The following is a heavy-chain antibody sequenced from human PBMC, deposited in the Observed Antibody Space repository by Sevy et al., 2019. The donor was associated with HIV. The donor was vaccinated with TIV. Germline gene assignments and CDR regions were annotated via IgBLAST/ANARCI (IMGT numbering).Heavy chain of an antibody. CDR3: AKDSSSWYGVFYSDY. CDR2: ISWDGGST. D-gene: IGHD6-13*01. J-gene: IGHJ4*02. V-gene: IGHV3-43*01. Sequence: GGSLRLSCTASGFTFDDYTMHWVRQAPGKGLEWVSLISWDGGSTYYADSVKGRFTISRDNSKNSLYLQMNSLRTEDTAFYYCAKDSSSWYGVFYSDYWGQGTLVTVSS. CDR1: GFTFDDYT.